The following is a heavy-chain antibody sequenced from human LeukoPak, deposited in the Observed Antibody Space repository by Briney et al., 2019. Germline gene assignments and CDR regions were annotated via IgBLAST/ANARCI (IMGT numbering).Heavy chain of an antibody. CDR1: GCTFSSYR. Sequence: GGSLRHSCAASGCTFSSYRMSWVRRAPGKGLEWVSSISTSRSYIYYADSVKGRFTISRDNAKNSLYLQMKSLRAEDTAVYYCARVLGSGSAGEYWGQGTLVTVSS. CDR3: ARVLGSGSAGEY. J-gene: IGHJ4*02. D-gene: IGHD3-10*01. CDR2: ISTSRSYI. V-gene: IGHV3-21*01.